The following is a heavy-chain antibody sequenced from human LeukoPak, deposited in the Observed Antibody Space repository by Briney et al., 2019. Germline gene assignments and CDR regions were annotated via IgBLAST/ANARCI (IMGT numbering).Heavy chain of an antibody. J-gene: IGHJ4*02. CDR2: ISYDGSNK. Sequence: GGSLRLSCAASGFTFSSYAMHWVRQAAGKGLEWVAVISYDGSNKYYADSVKGRFTISRDNSKNTLYLQMNSLRAEDTAVYYCARDLNSSGSFDYWGQGTLVTVSS. CDR1: GFTFSSYA. V-gene: IGHV3-30-3*01. CDR3: ARDLNSSGSFDY. D-gene: IGHD6-19*01.